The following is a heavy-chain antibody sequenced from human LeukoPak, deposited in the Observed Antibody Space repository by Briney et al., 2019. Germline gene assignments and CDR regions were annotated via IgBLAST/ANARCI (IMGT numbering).Heavy chain of an antibody. J-gene: IGHJ4*02. CDR2: ISGSGGST. Sequence: GGSLRLSCAASGFTFSSYAMSWVRQAPGKGLEWVSAISGSGGSTYYADSVKGRFTISRDNSKNTLYLQMNSLRAEDTAVYYCAKVTSPSYSSSWFYFDSWGQGTLVTVSS. D-gene: IGHD6-13*01. CDR1: GFTFSSYA. CDR3: AKVTSPSYSSSWFYFDS. V-gene: IGHV3-23*01.